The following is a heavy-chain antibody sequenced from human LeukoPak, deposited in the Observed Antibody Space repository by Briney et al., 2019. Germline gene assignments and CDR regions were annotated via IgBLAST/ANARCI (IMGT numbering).Heavy chain of an antibody. J-gene: IGHJ5*02. CDR2: IYTSGST. CDR1: GGSISSGSYY. Sequence: SQTLSLTCTVSGGSISSGSYYWSWIRQPAGKGLEWIGCIYTSGSTNYNPSLKSRVTISVDTSKNQFSLKLSSVTAADTAVYYCARGPIVLMVYAIPADWFDPWGQGTLVTVSS. D-gene: IGHD2-8*01. V-gene: IGHV4-61*02. CDR3: ARGPIVLMVYAIPADWFDP.